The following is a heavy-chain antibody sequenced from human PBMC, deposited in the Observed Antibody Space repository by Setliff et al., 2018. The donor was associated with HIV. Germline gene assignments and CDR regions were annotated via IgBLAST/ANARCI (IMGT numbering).Heavy chain of an antibody. CDR3: ARGFDREAMDV. CDR2: ISYSGNT. J-gene: IGHJ6*02. CDR1: GGSISNRY. V-gene: IGHV4-59*11. D-gene: IGHD3-10*01. Sequence: PSETLSLTCTVSGGSISNRYWSWIRQPPGKELEWVGSISYSGNTDQNPSLKSRVTISQDTSNNQFSLKLSSVTAAETAVYFCARGFDREAMDVWGPGTTVTVSS.